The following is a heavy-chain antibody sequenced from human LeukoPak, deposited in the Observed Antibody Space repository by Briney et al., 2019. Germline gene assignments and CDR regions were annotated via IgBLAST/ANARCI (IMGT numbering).Heavy chain of an antibody. Sequence: SETLSLTCTVSGGSISSYYWSWIRQPPGKGLEWIGYIDYSGSTNYNPSLKSRVTISVDTSKNQFSLKLSSVTAADTAVYYCARVTNPVRRYYYYYMDVWGKGTTVTISS. V-gene: IGHV4-59*01. J-gene: IGHJ6*03. CDR3: ARVTNPVRRYYYYYMDV. CDR2: IDYSGST. CDR1: GGSISSYY.